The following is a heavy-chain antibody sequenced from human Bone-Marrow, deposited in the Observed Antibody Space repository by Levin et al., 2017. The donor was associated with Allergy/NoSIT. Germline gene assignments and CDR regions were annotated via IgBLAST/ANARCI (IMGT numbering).Heavy chain of an antibody. CDR1: GGSFSGYY. D-gene: IGHD6-19*01. Sequence: PSETLSLTCAVYGGSFSGYYWSWIRQPPGKGLEWIGEINHSGSTNYNPSLKSRVTISVDTSKNQFSLKLSSVTAADTAVYYCARSLLSSGWVDFDYWGQGTLVTVSS. CDR2: INHSGST. J-gene: IGHJ4*02. CDR3: ARSLLSSGWVDFDY. V-gene: IGHV4-34*01.